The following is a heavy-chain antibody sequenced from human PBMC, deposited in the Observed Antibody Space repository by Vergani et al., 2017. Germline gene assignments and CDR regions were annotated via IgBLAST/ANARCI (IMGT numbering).Heavy chain of an antibody. Sequence: QVQLVQSGAEVKKPGASVKVSCKASGYTFTGYYMHWVRQAPGQGLEWMGWINPNSGGTNYAKKFQGRVTMTRDTSISTAYMELRRLRSDDTAVYYCARDGDYYGSGSYYIIPQLHYYYYMDVWGKGTTVTVSS. CDR3: ARDGDYYGSGSYYIIPQLHYYYYMDV. J-gene: IGHJ6*03. D-gene: IGHD3-10*01. V-gene: IGHV1-2*02. CDR1: GYTFTGYY. CDR2: INPNSGGT.